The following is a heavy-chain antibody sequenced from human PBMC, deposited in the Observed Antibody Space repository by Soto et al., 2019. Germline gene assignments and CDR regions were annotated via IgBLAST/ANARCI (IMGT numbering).Heavy chain of an antibody. CDR2: IWADGSNV. D-gene: IGHD6-6*01. J-gene: IGHJ6*02. CDR3: ARDGQQLVPYGLDA. Sequence: QMQLVESGGGVVQAGRSLRLSCAASGFTFSSHGIHWVRQAPGKGLEWVAFIWADGSNVEYADSVKGRFTISRDSSKNTVDLQMSSLRAEDTAVYSCARDGQQLVPYGLDAWGQGTTVTVSS. V-gene: IGHV3-33*01. CDR1: GFTFSSHG.